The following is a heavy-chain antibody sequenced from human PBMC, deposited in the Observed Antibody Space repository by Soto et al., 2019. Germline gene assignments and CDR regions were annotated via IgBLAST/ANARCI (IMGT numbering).Heavy chain of an antibody. Sequence: SQTLSLTCAISGDSVSSNSAAWNWIRQSPSRGLEWLGRTYYRSKWYNDYAVSVKGRITIKPDTSKNQFSLQLNSVIPEDSAVYYCTRDLYGSVIRLGMDVWGQGTTVTVSS. J-gene: IGHJ6*02. V-gene: IGHV6-1*01. CDR1: GDSVSSNSAA. CDR3: TRDLYGSVIRLGMDV. D-gene: IGHD3-10*01. CDR2: TYYRSKWYN.